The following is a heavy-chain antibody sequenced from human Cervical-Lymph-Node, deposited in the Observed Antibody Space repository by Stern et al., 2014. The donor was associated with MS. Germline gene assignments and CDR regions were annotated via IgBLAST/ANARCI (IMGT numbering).Heavy chain of an antibody. V-gene: IGHV5-51*03. Sequence: VQLVQSGAEVKKSGESLKISCKGSGYSFSNFWIGWGRQMPGKGLEWMGIIYPGDSDTKYSPSFQGQVTISADKSISTAFLQWSSLKASDTAIYYCAKTLSGGSRYFDLWGRGTLVTVSS. CDR3: AKTLSGGSRYFDL. CDR2: IYPGDSDT. D-gene: IGHD3-16*01. CDR1: GYSFSNFW. J-gene: IGHJ2*01.